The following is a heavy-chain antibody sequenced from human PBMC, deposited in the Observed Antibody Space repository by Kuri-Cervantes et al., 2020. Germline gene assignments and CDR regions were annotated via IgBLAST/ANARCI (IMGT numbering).Heavy chain of an antibody. CDR3: TRGFCSGGSCGYMDV. V-gene: IGHV3-15*01. J-gene: IGHJ6*03. CDR2: IKSKTDGGTT. CDR1: GFTFSKAW. Sequence: GGSLRLSYAASGFTFSKAWMSWVRQAPGKGLEWVGRIKSKTDGGTTDYAAPVKGRFTISRDDSKNTLYLQMNSLKTEDTAVYFCTRGFCSGGSCGYMDVWGKGTTVTVSS. D-gene: IGHD2-15*01.